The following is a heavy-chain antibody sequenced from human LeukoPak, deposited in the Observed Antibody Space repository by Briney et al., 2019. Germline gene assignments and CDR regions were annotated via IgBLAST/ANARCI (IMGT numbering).Heavy chain of an antibody. CDR1: GFTFSTYS. D-gene: IGHD3-22*01. CDR3: AKVGDYYDSSGYLAADY. Sequence: PGGSLRLSCVASGFTFSTYSMNWVRQAPGKGLEWVSSISSSSNYIYYADSVKGRFTISRDNAKNSLYMQMNSLRAEDTAVYYCAKVGDYYDSSGYLAADYWGQGTLVTVSS. CDR2: ISSSSNYI. J-gene: IGHJ4*02. V-gene: IGHV3-21*01.